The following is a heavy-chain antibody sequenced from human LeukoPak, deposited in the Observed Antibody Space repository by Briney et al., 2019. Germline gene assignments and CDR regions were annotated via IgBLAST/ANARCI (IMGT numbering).Heavy chain of an antibody. Sequence: PGESLRLSCAASGFTFSDYYMSWIRQAPGKGLEWVSYISSSGSTIYYADSVKGRFTISRDNAKNSLYLQMNSLRAEDTAVYYCARARDYFNWFDPWGQGTLVTVSS. D-gene: IGHD2/OR15-2a*01. V-gene: IGHV3-11*01. CDR2: ISSSGSTI. J-gene: IGHJ5*02. CDR1: GFTFSDYY. CDR3: ARARDYFNWFDP.